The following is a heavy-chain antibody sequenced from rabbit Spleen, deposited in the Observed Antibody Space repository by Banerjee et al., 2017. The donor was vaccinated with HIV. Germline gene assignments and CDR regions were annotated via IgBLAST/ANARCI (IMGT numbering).Heavy chain of an antibody. CDR2: INASTGKP. CDR3: ARDLVGVIGWNFYL. J-gene: IGHJ4*01. V-gene: IGHV1S45*01. Sequence: QEQLVESGGDLVKPGASLTLTCTASGFSFSDRDVMCWVRQAPGKGLEWIACINASTGKPVYATWAKGRFTISRTSSTTVTLRMTSLTAADRATYFCARDLVGVIGWNFYLWGQGTLVTVS. CDR1: GFSFSDRDV. D-gene: IGHD1-1*01.